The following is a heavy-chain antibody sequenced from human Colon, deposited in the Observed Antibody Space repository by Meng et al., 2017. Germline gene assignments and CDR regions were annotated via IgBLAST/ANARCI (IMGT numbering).Heavy chain of an antibody. Sequence: VQVLDAGPGLVKPSGPLSPPCAWSGATIRGSNWWSWVRQPPGRGLGWIGEIYHSGSTNYNPSLKNRLSLTVDKSKNQFSLTLHSVTAADTAVYYCARVIYASGNMAHLDCWGQGTLVTVSS. J-gene: IGHJ4*02. CDR2: IYHSGST. V-gene: IGHV4-4*02. D-gene: IGHD3-10*01. CDR1: GATIRGSNW. CDR3: ARVIYASGNMAHLDC.